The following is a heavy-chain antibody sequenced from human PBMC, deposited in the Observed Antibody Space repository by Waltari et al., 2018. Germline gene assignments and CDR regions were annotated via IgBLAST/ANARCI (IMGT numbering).Heavy chain of an antibody. CDR3: ARDPAAGVPDGYYMDV. V-gene: IGHV3-21*01. CDR2: IRSDSSSI. J-gene: IGHJ6*03. D-gene: IGHD2-2*01. Sequence: EVQLVESGGGLVKPGGSLRLSCEASGFTFRSYTMNWVRQAPGKGLEWVASIRSDSSSIYYADAVRGRFTIARDNAKKSLYLQMSSLRAEDTAVYYCARDPAAGVPDGYYMDVWGKGTTVTVSS. CDR1: GFTFRSYT.